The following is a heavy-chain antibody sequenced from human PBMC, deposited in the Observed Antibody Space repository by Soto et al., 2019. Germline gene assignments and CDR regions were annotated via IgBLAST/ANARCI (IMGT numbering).Heavy chain of an antibody. V-gene: IGHV1-46*01. CDR1: GFDFTDHY. CDR2: ISPDGGST. J-gene: IGHJ4*02. CDR3: ARAPRGGVIIVITWAQIDY. Sequence: GASVKVSWKASGFDFTDHYIHWVRQAPGQGLEWMGIISPDGGSTRYSQKFQARITMTRDTSTSTVYMELSSLRSEDTAIYYCARAPRGGVIIVITWAQIDYWGQGTQVNVSS. D-gene: IGHD3-10*01.